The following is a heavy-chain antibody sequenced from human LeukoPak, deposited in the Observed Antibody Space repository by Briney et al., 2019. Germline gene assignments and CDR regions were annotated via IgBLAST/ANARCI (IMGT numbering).Heavy chain of an antibody. V-gene: IGHV1-69*05. J-gene: IGHJ4*02. CDR1: GGTFSSYA. CDR2: IIPIFGTA. D-gene: IGHD2-15*01. Sequence: SVKVSCKASGGTFSSYAISWVRQAPGQGLEWMGGIIPIFGTANYAQKFQGRVTITTDESTSTAYIELSSLRSEDTAVYYCARKDCSGGSCFSYYFDYWGQGTLVTVSS. CDR3: ARKDCSGGSCFSYYFDY.